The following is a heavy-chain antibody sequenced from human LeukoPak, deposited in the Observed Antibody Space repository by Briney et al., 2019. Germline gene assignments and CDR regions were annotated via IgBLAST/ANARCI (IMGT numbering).Heavy chain of an antibody. D-gene: IGHD3-16*01. CDR2: INKDSSER. CDR1: GITNYW. Sequence: GGSLRLSCVGSGITNYWMTWVRQAPGKGLESVANINKDSSERYYLGSVKGRFTISRDNTKSSLFLQMNSLRVEDTGIYYCATDLNWVAYWGQGARVTVSS. CDR3: ATDLNWVAY. J-gene: IGHJ4*02. V-gene: IGHV3-7*01.